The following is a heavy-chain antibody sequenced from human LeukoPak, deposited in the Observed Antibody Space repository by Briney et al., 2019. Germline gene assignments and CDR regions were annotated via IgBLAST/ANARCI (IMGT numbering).Heavy chain of an antibody. V-gene: IGHV1-2*02. CDR1: GYTFTGYY. CDR3: ARDRSGSYYPY. CDR2: INPNSGGT. Sequence: ASVKVSCKASGYTFTGYYMHWVRQAPGQGLEWMGWINPNSGGTNYAQKFQGRVTMTRDTSISTAHMELSRLRSGDTAVYYCARDRSGSYYPYWGQGTLVTVSS. J-gene: IGHJ4*02. D-gene: IGHD1-26*01.